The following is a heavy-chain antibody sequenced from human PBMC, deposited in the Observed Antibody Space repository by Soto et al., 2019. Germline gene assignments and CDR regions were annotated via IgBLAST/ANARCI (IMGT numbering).Heavy chain of an antibody. Sequence: QIQLMQSGAEVKKPGASVKVSCKASGYTFTNYGISWVRQAPGQGLEWMGWINGYNGYTNYAQKFQGRVSMATDTSTSTAYMELRSLRSEDTAVYYCARDGDEEANFDPWGQGTLVTVSS. CDR2: INGYNGYT. J-gene: IGHJ5*02. CDR3: ARDGDEEANFDP. CDR1: GYTFTNYG. V-gene: IGHV1-18*01. D-gene: IGHD4-17*01.